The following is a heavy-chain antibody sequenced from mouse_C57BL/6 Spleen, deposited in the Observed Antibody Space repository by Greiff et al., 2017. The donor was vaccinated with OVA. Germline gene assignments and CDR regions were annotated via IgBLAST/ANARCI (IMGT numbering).Heavy chain of an antibody. D-gene: IGHD1-1*01. CDR3: ARWTTVEAKDYAMDY. CDR1: GYTFTSYW. Sequence: QVQLQQPGAELVRPGTSVKLSCKASGYTFTSYWMHWVKQRPGQGLEWIGVIDPSDSYTNYNQKFKGKATLTVDTSSSTAYMQLSSLTSEDSAVYYCARWTTVEAKDYAMDYWGQGTSVTVSS. CDR2: IDPSDSYT. V-gene: IGHV1-59*01. J-gene: IGHJ4*01.